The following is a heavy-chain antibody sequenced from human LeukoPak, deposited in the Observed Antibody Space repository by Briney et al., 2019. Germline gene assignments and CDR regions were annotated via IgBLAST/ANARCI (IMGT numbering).Heavy chain of an antibody. D-gene: IGHD5-18*01. Sequence: SETLSLTCAVYGGSFSGYYWSWIRQPPGKGLEWIGEINHSGSTNYNPSLKSRVTISVDTSKNQFSLKLSSVTAADTAVYYCARGRAYSYGLAYYYYYMDVWGKGTTVTVSS. CDR3: ARGRAYSYGLAYYYYYMDV. J-gene: IGHJ6*03. CDR2: INHSGST. V-gene: IGHV4-34*01. CDR1: GGSFSGYY.